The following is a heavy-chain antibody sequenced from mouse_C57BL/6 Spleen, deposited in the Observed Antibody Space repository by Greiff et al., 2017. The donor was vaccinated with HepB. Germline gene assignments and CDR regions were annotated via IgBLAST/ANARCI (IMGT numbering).Heavy chain of an antibody. D-gene: IGHD2-12*01. CDR1: GFNIKDDY. Sequence: EVQLQQSGAELVRPGASVKLSCTASGFNIKDDYMHWVKQRPEQGLEWIGWIDPENGDTEYASKSQGKATITADTSSNTAYLQLSSLTSEDTAVYYCTSAYYTWFAYWGQGTLVTVSA. V-gene: IGHV14-4*01. CDR2: IDPENGDT. CDR3: TSAYYTWFAY. J-gene: IGHJ3*01.